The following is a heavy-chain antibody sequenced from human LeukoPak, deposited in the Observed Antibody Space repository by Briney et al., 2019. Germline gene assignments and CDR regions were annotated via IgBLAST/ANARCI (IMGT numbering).Heavy chain of an antibody. D-gene: IGHD6-19*01. CDR1: EFTVSSNY. CDR2: IYSGGST. V-gene: IGHV3-53*01. J-gene: IGHJ4*02. CDR3: AKDGSPYSSGWYTDY. Sequence: GGSLRLSCAASEFTVSSNYMSWVRQAPGKGLEWVSVIYSGGSTYYADSAKGRFTISRDNSKSTLYLQMNSLRAEDTAVYYCAKDGSPYSSGWYTDYWGQGTLVTVSS.